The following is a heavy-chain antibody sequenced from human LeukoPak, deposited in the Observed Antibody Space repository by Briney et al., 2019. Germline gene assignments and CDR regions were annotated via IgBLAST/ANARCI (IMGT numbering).Heavy chain of an antibody. J-gene: IGHJ4*02. CDR2: VSYSGST. CDR1: GGSISSCY. CDR3: ARHGAAYDYDF. D-gene: IGHD5-12*01. V-gene: IGHV4-59*08. Sequence: SETLSLTCTVSGGSISSCYWSWLRQPPGKGLEWIGYVSYSGSTNCNPSLKSRVTISQDTSKNQFSLKLSSVTAADTAVYYCARHGAAYDYDFWGQGTLVTVSS.